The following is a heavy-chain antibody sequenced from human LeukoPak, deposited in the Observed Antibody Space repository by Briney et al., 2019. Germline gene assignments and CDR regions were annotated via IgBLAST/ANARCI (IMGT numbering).Heavy chain of an antibody. V-gene: IGHV3-30*04. CDR3: ARAIANYYYYYMDV. CDR1: RFSFSSYA. Sequence: GGSLRLSCAASRFSFSSYAMHWVRQAPGKGLEWVAVVSSDANNEYYADSVKGRFTISRDNSKNTLYLQMNSLKPDDTAVYYCARAIANYYYYYMDVWGKGTTVTISS. J-gene: IGHJ6*03. CDR2: VSSDANNE. D-gene: IGHD2-21*01.